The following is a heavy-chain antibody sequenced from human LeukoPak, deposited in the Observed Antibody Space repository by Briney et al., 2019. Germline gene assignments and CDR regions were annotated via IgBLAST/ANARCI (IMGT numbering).Heavy chain of an antibody. Sequence: SETLSLTCTVSGVSISSSNSYWGWIRQPPGKGLEWIGSIYYSGNTYYNASLKSQVSISIDTSKNQFSLRLTSVTAADTAVYYCARGMLYYDILTGYRDYYMDVWGKGTTVTISS. CDR2: IYYSGNT. V-gene: IGHV4-39*01. J-gene: IGHJ6*03. D-gene: IGHD3-9*01. CDR1: GVSISSSNSY. CDR3: ARGMLYYDILTGYRDYYMDV.